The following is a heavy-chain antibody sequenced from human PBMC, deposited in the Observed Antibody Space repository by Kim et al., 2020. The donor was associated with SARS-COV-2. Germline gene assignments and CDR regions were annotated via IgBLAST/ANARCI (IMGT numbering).Heavy chain of an antibody. CDR3: ARDSDNWNYANY. V-gene: IGHV1-2*02. Sequence: NYAQKFQGRVTMTRETSISTAYMELSRLRSDDTAVYYCARDSDNWNYANYWGQGTLVTVSS. D-gene: IGHD1-7*01. J-gene: IGHJ4*02.